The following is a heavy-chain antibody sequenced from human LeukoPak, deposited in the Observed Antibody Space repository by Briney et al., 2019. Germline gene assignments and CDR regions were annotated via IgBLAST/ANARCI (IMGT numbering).Heavy chain of an antibody. J-gene: IGHJ4*02. CDR3: AGSLGIAVAGTSFDY. Sequence: PSETLSLTCTVSGGSFSSDDYYWNWIRQPPGKGLEWIGSIYYSGSTYYNPSLKSRVTISVDTSKNQFSLKLSSVTAADTAVYYCAGSLGIAVAGTSFDYWGQGTLVTVSS. V-gene: IGHV4-39*01. CDR1: GGSFSSDDYY. D-gene: IGHD6-19*01. CDR2: IYYSGST.